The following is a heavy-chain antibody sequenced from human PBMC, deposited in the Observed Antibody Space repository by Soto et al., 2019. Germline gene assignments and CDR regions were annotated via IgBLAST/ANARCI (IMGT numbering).Heavy chain of an antibody. CDR3: AGGWYVNYFDY. CDR2: IYTGGST. D-gene: IGHD6-19*01. V-gene: IGHV3-66*01. Sequence: APGKGLEWVSVIYTGGSTYYADPVKGRFTISRDNSKNTLYLQMNSLRAEDTAVYYCAGGWYVNYFDYWGQGTLVTVSS. J-gene: IGHJ4*02.